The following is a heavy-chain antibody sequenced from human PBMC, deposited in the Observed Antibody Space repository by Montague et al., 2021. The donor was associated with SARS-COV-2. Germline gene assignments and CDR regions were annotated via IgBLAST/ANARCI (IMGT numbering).Heavy chain of an antibody. V-gene: IGHV4-59*01. J-gene: IGHJ3*02. CDR2: IYYSGTT. CDR1: GGSISSYY. D-gene: IGHD3-3*01. Sequence: SETLSLTCTVSGGSISSYYWNWIRETPGKGLEWIGYIYYSGTTNYNPSXXSRVTISLDTPKNQFSLNLNSVTAADTAIYYCARDQAAKISFKGACDTWGQGRMVTVSS. CDR3: ARDQAAKISFKGACDT.